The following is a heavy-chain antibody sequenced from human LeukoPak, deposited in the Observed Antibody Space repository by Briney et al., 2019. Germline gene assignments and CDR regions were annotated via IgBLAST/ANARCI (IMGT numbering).Heavy chain of an antibody. Sequence: SVKVSCKASGGTFTSYAISWVRQAPGQGLEWMGGIIPIFGTANYAQKFQGRVTITTDESTSTAYMELSSLRSEDTAVYYCARAGDCSSTSCYREYNWFDPWGQGTLVTVSS. CDR1: GGTFTSYA. CDR2: IIPIFGTA. D-gene: IGHD2-2*02. CDR3: ARAGDCSSTSCYREYNWFDP. V-gene: IGHV1-69*05. J-gene: IGHJ5*02.